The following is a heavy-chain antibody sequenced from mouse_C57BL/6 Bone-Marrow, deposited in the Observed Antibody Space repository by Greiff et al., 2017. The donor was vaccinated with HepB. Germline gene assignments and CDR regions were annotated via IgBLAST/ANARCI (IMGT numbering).Heavy chain of an antibody. CDR2: ISSGGSYT. V-gene: IGHV5-6*02. Sequence: DVKLVESGGDLVKPGGSLKLSCAAYGFTFSSYGLSWVRQTPDKRLEWVATISSGGSYTYYPDSVKGRFTISRDNAKNALYLQMSSLKSEDTAMYYCARSSDYWGQGTSVTVSS. J-gene: IGHJ4*01. CDR3: ARSSDY. CDR1: GFTFSSYG.